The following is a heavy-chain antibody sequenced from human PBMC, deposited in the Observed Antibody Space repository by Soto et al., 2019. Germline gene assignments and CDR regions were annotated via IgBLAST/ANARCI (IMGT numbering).Heavy chain of an antibody. V-gene: IGHV3-74*01. CDR2: INSDGSHT. D-gene: IGHD4-17*01. Sequence: EVQLVESGGGLVQPGGSLRLSCAASGFTFFAYWIHWVRQVPGKGLVWVSRINSDGSHTSYADSVRGRFTISRDNSKNTVYLQMNSLTAEDTAVYHSAKEGDYGDYAGENWFDSWGQGSLVTVSS. CDR1: GFTFFAYW. J-gene: IGHJ5*01. CDR3: AKEGDYGDYAGENWFDS.